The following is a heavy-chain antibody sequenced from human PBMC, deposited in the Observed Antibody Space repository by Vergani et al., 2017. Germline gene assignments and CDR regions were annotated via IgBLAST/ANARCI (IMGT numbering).Heavy chain of an antibody. Sequence: QVQLVQSGAEVKKPGASVKVSCKASGYTFTGYYMHWVRQAPGQGLEWMGWINPNSGGTNYAQKFQGRVTMTRDTSISTAYMELSRLRSDDTAVYYCARVRFGSGSYHGFDYWGQGTLVTVSS. D-gene: IGHD1-26*01. CDR1: GYTFTGYY. V-gene: IGHV1-2*02. J-gene: IGHJ4*02. CDR3: ARVRFGSGSYHGFDY. CDR2: INPNSGGT.